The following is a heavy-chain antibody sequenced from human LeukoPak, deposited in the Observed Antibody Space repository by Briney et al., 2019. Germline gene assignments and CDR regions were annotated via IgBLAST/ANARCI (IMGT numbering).Heavy chain of an antibody. CDR2: IYHSEST. V-gene: IGHV4-59*12. CDR3: ARDCSSTSCFDY. D-gene: IGHD2-2*01. CDR1: GGSISSSY. J-gene: IGHJ4*02. Sequence: PSETLSLTCTVSGGSISSSYCSWIRQPPGKGLEWIGYIYHSESTNYNPSLKSRVTMSVDTSKNQFSLKLSSVTAADTAVYYCARDCSSTSCFDYWGQGTLVTVSS.